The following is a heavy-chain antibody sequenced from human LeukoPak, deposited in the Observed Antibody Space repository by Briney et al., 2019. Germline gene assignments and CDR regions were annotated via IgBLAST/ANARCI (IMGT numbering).Heavy chain of an antibody. V-gene: IGHV1-69*13. D-gene: IGHD3-10*01. CDR3: AREVSGGLDI. Sequence: GASVKVSCKASGGTFSSYAISWVRQAPGQGLEWMGGIIPIFGTANYAQKFQGRVTITADESTSTAYMELSSLRSEDTAVFYCAREVSGGLDIWGQGTMVIVSS. CDR1: GGTFSSYA. CDR2: IIPIFGTA. J-gene: IGHJ3*02.